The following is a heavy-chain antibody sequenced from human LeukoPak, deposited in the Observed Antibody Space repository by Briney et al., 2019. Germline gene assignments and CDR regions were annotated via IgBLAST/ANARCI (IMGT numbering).Heavy chain of an antibody. V-gene: IGHV4-4*07. CDR1: GASISSYY. J-gene: IGHJ3*02. CDR3: ARDRIWNDAGHDPFDI. CDR2: IYTSANT. Sequence: SETLSLTCNVSGASISSYYWSWIRQPAGKGLEWIGRIYTSANTNYNPSFKSRATISIDRSKNQFSLNLPSVTAADTAVYYCARDRIWNDAGHDPFDIWGQGTMVTASS. D-gene: IGHD1-1*01.